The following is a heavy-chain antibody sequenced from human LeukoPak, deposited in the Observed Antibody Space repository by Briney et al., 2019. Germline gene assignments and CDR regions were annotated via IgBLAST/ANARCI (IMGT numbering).Heavy chain of an antibody. D-gene: IGHD6-13*01. Sequence: GESLKISCKGSGYSFTSYWIGWVRQMPGKGLEWMGIIYPGDSDTRYSPSFQGQVTISADKSISTAYLQWSSLKASDTAMYYCARLPGIAAARYYFDYWGQGTLVTVSS. V-gene: IGHV5-51*01. J-gene: IGHJ4*02. CDR2: IYPGDSDT. CDR3: ARLPGIAAARYYFDY. CDR1: GYSFTSYW.